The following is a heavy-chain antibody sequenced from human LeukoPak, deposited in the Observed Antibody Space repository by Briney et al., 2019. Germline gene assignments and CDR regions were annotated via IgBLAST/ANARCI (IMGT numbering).Heavy chain of an antibody. V-gene: IGHV4-61*05. Sequence: KPSETLSLTCTVSGGSISSSSYYWGWIRQPPGKGLEWIGYIYYSGSTNYNPSLKSRVTISVDTSKNQFSLKLSSVTAADTAVYYCARGVSGSYYFSGNWFDPWGQGTLVTVSS. D-gene: IGHD1-26*01. J-gene: IGHJ5*02. CDR3: ARGVSGSYYFSGNWFDP. CDR2: IYYSGST. CDR1: GGSISSSSYY.